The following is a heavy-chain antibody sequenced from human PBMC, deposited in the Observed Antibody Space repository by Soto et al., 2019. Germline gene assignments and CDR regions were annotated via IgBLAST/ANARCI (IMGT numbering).Heavy chain of an antibody. CDR3: AMASGRPLKVYAPLGF. D-gene: IGHD2-8*01. V-gene: IGHV1-2*02. Sequence: ASVKVSCKASGYSLTEYYLHWVRQAPGQGLEWMGWINPTTGGTTYAQKFEGRVTMTRDRSVNTAYMELSRLRSDDTALYFCAMASGRPLKVYAPLGFWSQGSLVTVSS. J-gene: IGHJ4*02. CDR2: INPTTGGT. CDR1: GYSLTEYY.